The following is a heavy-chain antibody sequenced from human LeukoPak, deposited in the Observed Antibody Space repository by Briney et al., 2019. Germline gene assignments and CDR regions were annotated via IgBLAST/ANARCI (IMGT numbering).Heavy chain of an antibody. J-gene: IGHJ3*02. CDR3: ARAGLPTMIVVVTPFDI. CDR1: GYTFTGYY. CDR2: IIPIFGTA. V-gene: IGHV1-69*13. D-gene: IGHD3-22*01. Sequence: SVKVSCKASGYTFTGYYIHWVRQAPGQGLEWMGGIIPIFGTANYAQKFQGRVTITADESTSTAYMELSSLRSEDTAVYYCARAGLPTMIVVVTPFDIWGQGTMVTVSS.